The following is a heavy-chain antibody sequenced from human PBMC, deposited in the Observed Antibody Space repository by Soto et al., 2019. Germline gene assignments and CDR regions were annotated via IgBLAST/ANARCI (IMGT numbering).Heavy chain of an antibody. CDR2: INVHDGNT. J-gene: IGHJ5*02. V-gene: IGHV1-18*01. Sequence: VASVKVSCKASDYNFKVYGISWVRQTPGQGLEWMGWINVHDGNTNFGEKFKGRITLTTDKSTDTAYMELWNLRVDDTAMYYCARADYGENKWLDPWGPGTQVTVSS. CDR3: ARADYGENKWLDP. CDR1: DYNFKVYG. D-gene: IGHD4-17*01.